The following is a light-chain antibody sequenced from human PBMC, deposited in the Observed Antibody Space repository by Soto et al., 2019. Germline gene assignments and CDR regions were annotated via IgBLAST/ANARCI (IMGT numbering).Light chain of an antibody. CDR3: SSYSSSSSLV. V-gene: IGLV2-14*01. CDR1: TSDIGGYNF. J-gene: IGLJ1*01. CDR2: DVS. Sequence: QSALTQPASVSGSPGQSITISCTGTTSDIGGYNFVSGYQQHPGKAPKLMIYDVSNRPSGVSERFSGSKSGSTASLTISGLQAEDEAEYYCSSYSSSSSLVFGTGTKLTVL.